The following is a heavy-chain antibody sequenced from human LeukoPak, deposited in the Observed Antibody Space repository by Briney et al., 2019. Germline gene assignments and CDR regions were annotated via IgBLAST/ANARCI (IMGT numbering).Heavy chain of an antibody. CDR2: IYHSGST. Sequence: PSETLSLTCTASGGSISSSNWWSWVRQPPGKGLEWIGEIYHSGSTNYNPSLKSRVTISVDKSKNQFSLKLSSVTAADTAVYYCARDGPRRSGSGKYYFDYWGQGTLVTVSS. CDR1: GGSISSSNW. V-gene: IGHV4-4*02. J-gene: IGHJ4*02. CDR3: ARDGPRRSGSGKYYFDY. D-gene: IGHD3-10*01.